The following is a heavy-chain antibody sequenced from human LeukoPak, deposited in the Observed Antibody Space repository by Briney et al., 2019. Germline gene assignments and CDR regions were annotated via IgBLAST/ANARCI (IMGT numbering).Heavy chain of an antibody. Sequence: SVKVSCKASGGTFSSYAISWVRQAPGQGLEWMGRIIPIFGTANYAQKFQGRVTITTDESTSTAYMELSSLRSEDTAVYYCASASIAARPGPLFDYWGQGTLVTSPQ. D-gene: IGHD6-6*01. CDR1: GGTFSSYA. V-gene: IGHV1-69*05. CDR2: IIPIFGTA. J-gene: IGHJ4*02. CDR3: ASASIAARPGPLFDY.